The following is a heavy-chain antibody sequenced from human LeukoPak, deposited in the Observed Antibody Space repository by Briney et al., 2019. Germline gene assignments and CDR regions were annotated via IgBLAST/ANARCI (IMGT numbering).Heavy chain of an antibody. D-gene: IGHD6-13*01. CDR3: ARGLLIAAAGTEGYYFDY. CDR1: GGSFSGYY. V-gene: IGHV4-34*01. J-gene: IGHJ4*02. CDR2: INRSGST. Sequence: PSETLSLTCAVYGGSFSGYYWSWIRQPPGKGLEWIGEINRSGSTNYDPSLKSRVTISVDTSKNQFSLKLSSVTAADTAVYYCARGLLIAAAGTEGYYFDYWGREPWSPSPQ.